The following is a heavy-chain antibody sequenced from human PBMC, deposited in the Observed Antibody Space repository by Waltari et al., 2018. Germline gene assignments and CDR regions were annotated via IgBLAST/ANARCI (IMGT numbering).Heavy chain of an antibody. V-gene: IGHV1-69*01. CDR3: ATYYYDSSGYYFDGALFDY. CDR2: IIPIFGTA. J-gene: IGHJ4*02. D-gene: IGHD3-22*01. Sequence: LEWMGGIIPIFGTANYAQKFQGRVTITADESTSTAYMELSSLRSEDTAVYYCATYYYDSSGYYFDGALFDYWGQGTLVTVSS.